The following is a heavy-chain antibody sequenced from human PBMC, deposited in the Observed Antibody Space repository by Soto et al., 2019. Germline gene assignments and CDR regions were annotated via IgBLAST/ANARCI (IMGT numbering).Heavy chain of an antibody. CDR2: VSASGLNT. CDR3: AKGSATIIVTGTRNWDY. CDR1: GFTFSTYA. D-gene: IGHD6-19*01. Sequence: TGGSLRLSCAASGFTFSTYAMAWVRQAPGKGLEWVSGVSASGLNTDYADPVKGRFYISRDNSKNTVSLHMNSLRAEDTAVYYCAKGSATIIVTGTRNWDYWGQGTLVTVSS. V-gene: IGHV3-23*01. J-gene: IGHJ4*02.